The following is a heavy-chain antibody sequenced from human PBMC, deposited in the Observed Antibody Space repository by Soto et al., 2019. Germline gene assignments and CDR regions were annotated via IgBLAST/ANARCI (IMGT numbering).Heavy chain of an antibody. D-gene: IGHD2-15*01. J-gene: IGHJ6*03. Sequence: HVQLLQSGAEVKKPGSSVKVSCHASGDTFSTHTITWVRQAPGQGLEWVGRIIPLLGMTDYAQRFQGRITLTADKSTSTAYLVLSGLRPEDTALYYCARDQYCSVSTFFGYPEVWGTGTAVTVSS. V-gene: IGHV1-69*08. CDR1: GDTFSTHT. CDR2: IIPLLGMT. CDR3: ARDQYCSVSTFFGYPEV.